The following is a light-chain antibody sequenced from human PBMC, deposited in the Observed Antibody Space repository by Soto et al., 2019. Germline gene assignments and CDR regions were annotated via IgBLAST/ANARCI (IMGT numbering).Light chain of an antibody. CDR3: QVWDGSIDV. CDR1: NIESQS. Sequence: SYELTQPPSVSVAPGKTASITCGGNNIESQSVHWYQQKPGQAPMLVIFSDSDRPSGIPERFSGSNSGNTATLTISRVEAGDEADYYCQVWDGSIDVFGTGTKLTVL. V-gene: IGLV3-21*04. J-gene: IGLJ1*01. CDR2: SDS.